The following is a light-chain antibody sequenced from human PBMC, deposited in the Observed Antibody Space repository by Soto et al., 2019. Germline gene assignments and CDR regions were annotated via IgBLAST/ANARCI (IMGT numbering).Light chain of an antibody. CDR2: ANN. CDR3: QSYDSGLGGSV. J-gene: IGLJ2*01. Sequence: QSLLTQPPSVSGAPGQRVTISCTGTSSNIGAGYDVHWYQHLPGTAPTLLMYANNNRPSGVPDRFSGSKSGTSASLAITGLQAEDEADYYCQSYDSGLGGSVFGGGTKLTVL. V-gene: IGLV1-40*01. CDR1: SSNIGAGYD.